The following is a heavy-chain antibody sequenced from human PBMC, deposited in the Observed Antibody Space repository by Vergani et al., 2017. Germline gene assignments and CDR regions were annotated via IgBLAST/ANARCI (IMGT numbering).Heavy chain of an antibody. CDR2: IYYSGST. D-gene: IGHD3-22*01. V-gene: IGHV4-39*07. CDR1: GGSISSSSYY. Sequence: QLQLQESGPGLVKPSETLSLTCTVSGGSISSSSYYWGWIRQPPGKGLEWIGSIYYSGSTNYNPSLKSRVTISVDTSKNQFSLKLSSVTAADTAVYYCATSKLGYYDSSAFDIWGQGTMVTVSS. CDR3: ATSKLGYYDSSAFDI. J-gene: IGHJ3*02.